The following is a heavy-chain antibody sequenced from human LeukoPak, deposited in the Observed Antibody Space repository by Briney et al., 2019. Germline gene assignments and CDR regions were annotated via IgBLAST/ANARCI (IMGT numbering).Heavy chain of an antibody. Sequence: PGRSLRLSCAASGFTFSSHDMHWVRQAPGKGLEWVAIISKDGGKKDYADSVKGRFTISRDNSKNTLYLQMNSLRAEDTAVYYCAKDEGRSDRYGSGSYPPYWGQGTLVTVSS. D-gene: IGHD3-10*01. CDR3: AKDEGRSDRYGSGSYPPY. CDR1: GFTFSSHD. J-gene: IGHJ4*02. V-gene: IGHV3-30*18. CDR2: ISKDGGKK.